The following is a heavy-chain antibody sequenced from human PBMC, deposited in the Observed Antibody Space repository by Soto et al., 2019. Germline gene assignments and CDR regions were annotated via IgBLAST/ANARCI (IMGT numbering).Heavy chain of an antibody. V-gene: IGHV3-73*01. J-gene: IGHJ4*02. D-gene: IGHD2-8*01. CDR2: IRSKANSYAT. CDR3: TTVLGVLDY. CDR1: GFTFSGSA. Sequence: EVKLVESGGGLVQPGGSLKLSCAASGFTFSGSAMHWVRQASGKGLEWVGRIRSKANSYATPYAASVKGRFTISRDDSKTTAYLQMNSLKTEDTVVYDCTTVLGVLDYWGQGTLVTV.